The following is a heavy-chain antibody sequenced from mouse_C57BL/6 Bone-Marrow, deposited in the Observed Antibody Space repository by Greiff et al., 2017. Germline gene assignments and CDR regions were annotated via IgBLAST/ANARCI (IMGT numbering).Heavy chain of an antibody. CDR1: GFTFTDYY. CDR2: IRNKANGYTT. CDR3: ARYIEGYYEGAMDY. D-gene: IGHD2-3*01. J-gene: IGHJ4*01. V-gene: IGHV7-3*01. Sequence: EVMLVESGGGLVQPGGSLSLSCAASGFTFTDYYMSWVRQPPGKALEWLGFIRNKANGYTTEYSASVKGRFTISRDNSQSILYLQMNALRAEDSATYYCARYIEGYYEGAMDYWGQGTSVTVSS.